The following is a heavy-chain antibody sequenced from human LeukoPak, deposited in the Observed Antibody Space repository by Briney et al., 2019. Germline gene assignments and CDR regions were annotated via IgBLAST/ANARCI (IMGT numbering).Heavy chain of an antibody. CDR3: ARDPYIKAFDI. CDR2: INPDGSEE. J-gene: IGHJ3*02. D-gene: IGHD1-14*01. CDR1: GFTFRSYW. Sequence: GGSLRLCCAASGFTFRSYWMTWLRQAPGKELELVAHINPDGSEESYADSVKGRFTISRDNAKNSLHLQMNNLRVEDTAVYYCARDPYIKAFDIWGQGTMVTVSS. V-gene: IGHV3-7*01.